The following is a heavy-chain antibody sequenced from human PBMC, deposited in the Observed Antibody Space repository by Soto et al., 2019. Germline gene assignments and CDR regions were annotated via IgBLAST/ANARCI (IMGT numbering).Heavy chain of an antibody. Sequence: TSETLSLTCTVSGGAISTYYWSWVRQPPGKRLEWIGCIDYTGSTSYNPSLKSRLTISIDTSKSQFSLNLRSVTAADTAVYYCARARRSSGRMDAADIWGQGTMVTVSS. CDR1: GGAISTYY. J-gene: IGHJ3*02. D-gene: IGHD1-26*01. CDR3: ARARRSSGRMDAADI. V-gene: IGHV4-59*01. CDR2: IDYTGST.